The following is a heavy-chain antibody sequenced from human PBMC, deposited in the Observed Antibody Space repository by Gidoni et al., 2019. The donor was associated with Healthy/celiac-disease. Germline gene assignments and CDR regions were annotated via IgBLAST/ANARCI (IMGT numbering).Heavy chain of an antibody. CDR2: IYPGDSDT. V-gene: IGHV5-51*01. CDR1: GYSFTSSW. Sequence: EVQLVQSGAEVKKPGESLKISCKGSGYSFTSSWIGWVRQMPGKGLEWMGIIYPGDSDTRYSPSFQGQVTISADKSISTAYLQWSSLKASDTAMYYCARLIQYSSGWYDWYFDLWGRGTLVTVSS. J-gene: IGHJ2*01. D-gene: IGHD6-19*01. CDR3: ARLIQYSSGWYDWYFDL.